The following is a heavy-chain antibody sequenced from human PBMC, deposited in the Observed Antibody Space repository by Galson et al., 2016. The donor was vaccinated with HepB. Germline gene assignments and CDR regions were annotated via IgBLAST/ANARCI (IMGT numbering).Heavy chain of an antibody. V-gene: IGHV5-51*03. CDR3: TRHGNRAFDV. CDR1: GYSFTNYW. CDR2: VNPGDPDT. Sequence: QSGAEVKKPGKPLRISCKGSGYSFTNYWIVWVRQMPGKGLEWMGIVNPGDPDTKYSPSFQGQVTISADKSINTAYLQWSTLRASDTAMYYCTRHGNRAFDVWGQGTMVTVSS. D-gene: IGHD1-14*01. J-gene: IGHJ3*01.